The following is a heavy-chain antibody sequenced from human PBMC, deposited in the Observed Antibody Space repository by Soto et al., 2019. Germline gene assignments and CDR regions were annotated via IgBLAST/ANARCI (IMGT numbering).Heavy chain of an antibody. CDR1: GGSISSGGYF. D-gene: IGHD6-6*01. CDR3: AGGIAARPLGY. V-gene: IGHV4-30-2*01. Sequence: QLQLQESGSGLVKPSQTLSLTCAVSGGSISSGGYFWSWIRQPPGKGLEWIGYVNHSGSTYYNPTLMNQVPIPVDRSKNQFSLKRRSVTAADTAVYYCAGGIAARPLGYWGQGTLVTVSS. J-gene: IGHJ4*02. CDR2: VNHSGST.